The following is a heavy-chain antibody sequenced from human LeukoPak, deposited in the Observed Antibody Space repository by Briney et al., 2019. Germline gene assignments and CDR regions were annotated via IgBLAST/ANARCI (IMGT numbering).Heavy chain of an antibody. CDR2: IYYSGST. Sequence: SETLSLTCTVSGGSISSYYWSWLRQPPGKGLEWIGYIYYSGSTNYNPSLKSRVTISVDTSKNQFSLKLSSVTAADTAVYYCASRCGGDCYSEFQHWGQGTLVTVSS. V-gene: IGHV4-59*01. CDR1: GGSISSYY. CDR3: ASRCGGDCYSEFQH. J-gene: IGHJ1*01. D-gene: IGHD2-21*02.